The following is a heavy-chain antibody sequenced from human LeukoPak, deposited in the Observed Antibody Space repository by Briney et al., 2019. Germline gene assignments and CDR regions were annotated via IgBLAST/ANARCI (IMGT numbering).Heavy chain of an antibody. J-gene: IGHJ6*02. Sequence: ASVKVSCKASGGTFSSYAISWVRQAPGQGLEWMGRIIPILGIANCAQKFQGRVTITADKSTSTAYMELSSLGSEDTAVYYCARDPAYIVATTYYYYGMDVWGQGTTVTVSS. D-gene: IGHD5-12*01. CDR3: ARDPAYIVATTYYYYGMDV. CDR1: GGTFSSYA. CDR2: IIPILGIA. V-gene: IGHV1-69*04.